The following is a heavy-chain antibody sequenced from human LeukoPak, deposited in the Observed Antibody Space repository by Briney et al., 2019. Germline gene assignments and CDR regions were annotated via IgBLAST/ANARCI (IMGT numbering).Heavy chain of an antibody. CDR2: IIPIFGTA. D-gene: IGHD7-27*01. J-gene: IGHJ6*03. CDR3: VLGIGGYYYYYYYMDV. CDR1: GGTFSSYA. V-gene: IGHV1-69*05. Sequence: GASVKVSCKASGGTFSSYAISWVRQAPGQGLEWMGGIIPIFGTANYAQKFQGRVTITTDESTSTAYMELSSLRSEDTAVYYCVLGIGGYYYYYYYMDVWGQGTTVTVSS.